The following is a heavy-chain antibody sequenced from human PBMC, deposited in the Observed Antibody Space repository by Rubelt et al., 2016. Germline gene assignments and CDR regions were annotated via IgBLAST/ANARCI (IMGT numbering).Heavy chain of an antibody. Sequence: QVQLQQWGAGLLKPSETLSLTCAVYGGSFSGYYWSWLRQPPGKGLEWIGEFNHSGSTNYNPSLKSRVTIAVDRSKNQFSLKLSSVTAADTAVYYCERLAAAGTTWFDPWGQETLVTVSS. J-gene: IGHJ5*02. V-gene: IGHV4-34*01. CDR1: GGSFSGYY. CDR2: FNHSGST. D-gene: IGHD6-13*01. CDR3: ERLAAAGTTWFDP.